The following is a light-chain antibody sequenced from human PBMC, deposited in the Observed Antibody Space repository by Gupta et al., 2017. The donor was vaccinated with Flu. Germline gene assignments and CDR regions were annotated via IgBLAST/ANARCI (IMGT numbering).Light chain of an antibody. CDR2: DVT. V-gene: IGLV2-14*03. CDR1: GGYDD. J-gene: IGLJ2*01. CDR3: SAYISTTLDLV. Sequence: GGYDDVSWYQQGPGKTPKLLIYDVTNRPSGVSNRFSGSKSGNTASLTISGLQAEDEADYYCSAYISTTLDLVFGGGTKLTVL.